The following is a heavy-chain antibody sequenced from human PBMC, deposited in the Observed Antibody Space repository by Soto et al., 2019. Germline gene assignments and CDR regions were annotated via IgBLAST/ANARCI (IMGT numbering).Heavy chain of an antibody. Sequence: EVQLLESGGGLVQSGGSLRLSCAASGFTFSDYTMSWVRQAPGMGLQWVSSVNSGTYYADSVKGRFTIPRDNSKSTLYLQMNSLRGEDTAVYHCVGYCSGGSCSGLGSFDIWGQGTMVTVSS. D-gene: IGHD2-15*01. V-gene: IGHV3-23*01. CDR3: VGYCSGGSCSGLGSFDI. CDR1: GFTFSDYT. CDR2: VNSGT. J-gene: IGHJ3*02.